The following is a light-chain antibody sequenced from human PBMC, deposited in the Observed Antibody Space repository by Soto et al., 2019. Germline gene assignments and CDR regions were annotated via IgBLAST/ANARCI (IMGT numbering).Light chain of an antibody. CDR3: QQSDNSPWT. CDR2: GAS. J-gene: IGKJ1*01. CDR1: QSVSSSY. V-gene: IGKV3-20*01. Sequence: EIVLTQSPGTLSLSPGERATLSCRASQSVSSSYLAWYQQKPGQAPRLLIFGASSRATGIPDSFSGSGSGTDFSLTISRLEPEDFAVYYCQQSDNSPWTFGQGTKVEI.